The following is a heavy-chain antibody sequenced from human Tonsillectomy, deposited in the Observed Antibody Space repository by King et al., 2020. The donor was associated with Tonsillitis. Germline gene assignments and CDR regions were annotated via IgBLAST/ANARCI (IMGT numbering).Heavy chain of an antibody. CDR3: AKAIKWNDDFDY. D-gene: IGHD1-1*01. Sequence: VQLVESGGGLVQPGGSLRLSCAASGFTFHFYAMNWVRLTPGKGLEWVSSISGSGGTTYYADSVKGRFTISRDNSKNTLYLQMNSLRAADTAIYYCAKAIKWNDDFDYWGPGTLVTVSS. V-gene: IGHV3-23*04. CDR1: GFTFHFYA. J-gene: IGHJ4*02. CDR2: ISGSGGTT.